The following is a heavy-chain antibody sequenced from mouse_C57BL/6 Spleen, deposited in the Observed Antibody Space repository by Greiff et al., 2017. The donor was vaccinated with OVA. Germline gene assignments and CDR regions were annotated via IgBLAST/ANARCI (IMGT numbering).Heavy chain of an antibody. CDR1: GYTFTSYW. V-gene: IGHV1-59*01. D-gene: IGHD1-1*01. CDR2: IDPSDSYT. Sequence: QVQLKQPGAELVRPGTSVKLSCKASGYTFTSYWMHWVQQRPGQGLEWIGVIDPSDSYTNYNQKFKGKATLTVDTSSSTAYMQLSSLTSEDSAVYYCARDTTVADYWGQGTTLTVSS. CDR3: ARDTTVADY. J-gene: IGHJ2*01.